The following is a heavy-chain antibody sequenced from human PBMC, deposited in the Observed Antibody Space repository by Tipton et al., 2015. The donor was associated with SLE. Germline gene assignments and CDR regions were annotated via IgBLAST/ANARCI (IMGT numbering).Heavy chain of an antibody. Sequence: SLRLSCAASGFTFSSYAMSWVRQAPGKGLEWVSAISGSGGSTYYADSVKGRFTISRDNSKNTLYLQMNSLRAEDTAVYYCAKGRGSSSWYLDAFDIWGQGTMVTVSS. CDR1: GFTFSSYA. CDR2: ISGSGGST. J-gene: IGHJ3*02. D-gene: IGHD6-13*01. CDR3: AKGRGSSSWYLDAFDI. V-gene: IGHV3-23*01.